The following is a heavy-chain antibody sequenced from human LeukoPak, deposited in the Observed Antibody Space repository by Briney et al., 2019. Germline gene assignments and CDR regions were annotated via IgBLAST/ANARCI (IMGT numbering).Heavy chain of an antibody. Sequence: SVKVSCKASGDSFSTYVISWVRQAPGQGLEWMGGVIPMVGTANIAQKFQGRVTITADESTSTAYMELSSLRSDDTAVYYCARGTDDYIVATTSFEYWGQGTLVTVSS. V-gene: IGHV1-69*01. D-gene: IGHD5-12*01. CDR2: VIPMVGTA. CDR3: ARGTDDYIVATTSFEY. CDR1: GDSFSTYV. J-gene: IGHJ4*02.